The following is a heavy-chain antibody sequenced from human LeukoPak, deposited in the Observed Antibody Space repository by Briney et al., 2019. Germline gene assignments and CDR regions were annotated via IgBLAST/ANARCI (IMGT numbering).Heavy chain of an antibody. D-gene: IGHD2-15*01. J-gene: IGHJ4*02. CDR3: ARGGSTFWSVDY. CDR1: GLTFSSYA. Sequence: TGGSLRLSCAASGLTFSSYAMSWVRQAPGKGLEWVSVIYGDGSTYYADSVRGRFTISRDRSKNTVYLQMNSLGAEDTAVYYCARGGSTFWSVDYWGQGTLVTVSS. CDR2: IYGDGST. V-gene: IGHV3-23*03.